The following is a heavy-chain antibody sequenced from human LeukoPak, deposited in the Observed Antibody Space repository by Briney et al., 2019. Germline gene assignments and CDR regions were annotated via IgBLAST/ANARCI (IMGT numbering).Heavy chain of an antibody. J-gene: IGHJ4*02. CDR2: IYPRDGST. Sequence: ASVKVSCKAPGYTFTSNYIHWVRQAPGQGLEWIGMIYPRDGSTSYAQKFQGRVTVTRDTSTSTVHMELSGLRSEDTAVYYCARDQEGFDYWGQGTLVTVSS. V-gene: IGHV1-46*01. CDR1: GYTFTSNY. CDR3: ARDQEGFDY.